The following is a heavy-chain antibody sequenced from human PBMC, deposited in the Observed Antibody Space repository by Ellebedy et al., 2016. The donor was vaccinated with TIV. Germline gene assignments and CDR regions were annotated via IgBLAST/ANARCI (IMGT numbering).Heavy chain of an antibody. CDR2: INPNSGGT. D-gene: IGHD3-3*01. J-gene: IGHJ4*02. Sequence: ASVKVSXXASGYTFTGYYMHWVRQAPGQGLEWMGWINPNSGGTNYAQKLQGRVTMTTDTSTSTAYMELRSLRSDDTAVYYCARDTRITIFGVVTKKLDYWGQGTLVTVSS. CDR3: ARDTRITIFGVVTKKLDY. V-gene: IGHV1-2*02. CDR1: GYTFTGYY.